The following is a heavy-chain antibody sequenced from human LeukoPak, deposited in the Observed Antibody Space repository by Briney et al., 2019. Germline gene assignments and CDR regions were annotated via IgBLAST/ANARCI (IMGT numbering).Heavy chain of an antibody. CDR2: IIPIFGTA. CDR3: ARRGGSSSGNYYYYYMDV. CDR1: GGSFSSYA. D-gene: IGHD6-6*01. J-gene: IGHJ6*03. V-gene: IGHV1-69*01. Sequence: PVKVSCKASGGSFSSYAISWARQPPGQGLELVRGIIPIFGTANYAQKFQGRVTITADESTSTAYMELSSLRSEDTAVYYCARRGGSSSGNYYYYYMDVWGKGTTVTVSS.